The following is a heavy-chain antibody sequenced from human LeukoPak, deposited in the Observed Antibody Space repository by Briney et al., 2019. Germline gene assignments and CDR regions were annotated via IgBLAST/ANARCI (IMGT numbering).Heavy chain of an antibody. J-gene: IGHJ4*02. CDR1: GFTLSSYA. D-gene: IGHD3-10*01. CDR2: ISNSAGST. Sequence: GGSLRLSCAASGFTLSSYAMSWVRQAPGKGLEWVSVISNSAGSTFYADSVKGRFTISRDNSKNTLYLQMNSLRAEDTAVYYCAKRASGSGTSLYYFDYWGQGTLVTVSS. CDR3: AKRASGSGTSLYYFDY. V-gene: IGHV3-23*01.